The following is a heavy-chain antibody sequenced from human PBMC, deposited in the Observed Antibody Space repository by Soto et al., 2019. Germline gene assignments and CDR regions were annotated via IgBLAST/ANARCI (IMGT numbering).Heavy chain of an antibody. D-gene: IGHD2-15*01. V-gene: IGHV6-1*01. CDR2: TYYRSKWYN. CDR1: GDSISSNSTA. J-gene: IGHJ6*02. Sequence: PSQTLSLTCAISGDSISSNSTAWNSIRQSPSRGVEWLGRTYYRSKWYNDYAVSVKSRITINPDTSKNQFSLQLNSVTPEDTAVYYCAAAYYYYYGMDVWGQGTTVTVSS. CDR3: AAAYYYYYGMDV.